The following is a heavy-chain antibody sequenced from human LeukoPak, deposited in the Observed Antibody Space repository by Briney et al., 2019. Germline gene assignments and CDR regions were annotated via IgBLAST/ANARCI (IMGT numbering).Heavy chain of an antibody. Sequence: ASVKVSCKASGGTFSSYAISWVRQAPGQGLEWMGGIIPIFGTANYAQKFQGRVTITTDESTSTAYMELSSLRSEDTAVYYCARAYGDLMLLGYWGQGTLVTVSS. J-gene: IGHJ4*02. CDR1: GGTFSSYA. D-gene: IGHD4-17*01. V-gene: IGHV1-69*05. CDR3: ARAYGDLMLLGY. CDR2: IIPIFGTA.